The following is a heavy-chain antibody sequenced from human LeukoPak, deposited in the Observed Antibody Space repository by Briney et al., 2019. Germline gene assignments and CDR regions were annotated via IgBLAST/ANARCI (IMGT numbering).Heavy chain of an antibody. V-gene: IGHV3-21*01. Sequence: GGSLRPSCAASGFTFSSSAMSWVRQAPGKGLEWVSAISNNGGYTYYADSVKGRFTISRDNAKNSLYLQMNSLRAEDTAVYYCARDNSGSYGFAYWGQGTLVTVSS. D-gene: IGHD1-26*01. CDR3: ARDNSGSYGFAY. CDR1: GFTFSSSA. J-gene: IGHJ4*02. CDR2: ISNNGGYT.